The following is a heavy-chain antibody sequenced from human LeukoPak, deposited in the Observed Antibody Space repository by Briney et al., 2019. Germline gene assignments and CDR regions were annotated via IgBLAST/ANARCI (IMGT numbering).Heavy chain of an antibody. J-gene: IGHJ5*02. V-gene: IGHV4-30-4*08. Sequence: SETLSLTCTVSGGSISSGNYYWSWIRQPPGKGLEWIGYIYYSGSTYYNPSLKSRVTISVDTSKNQFSLKLSSVTAADTAVYYCARFRQFIGWFDPWGQGTLVTVSS. CDR1: GGSISSGNYY. CDR2: IYYSGST. CDR3: ARFRQFIGWFDP. D-gene: IGHD4-11*01.